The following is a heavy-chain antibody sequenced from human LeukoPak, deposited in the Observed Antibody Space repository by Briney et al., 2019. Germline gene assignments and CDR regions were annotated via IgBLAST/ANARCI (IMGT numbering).Heavy chain of an antibody. D-gene: IGHD1-1*01. CDR1: GYTFTGYY. Sequence: ASVKVSCKASGYTFTGYYMHWVRQAPGQALEWMGWINPNSGGTNYAQKFQGRVTMTRDTSISTAYMELSRLRSDDTAVYYCARAESFRRNDVFGYWGQGTLVTVSS. CDR3: ARAESFRRNDVFGY. V-gene: IGHV1-2*02. CDR2: INPNSGGT. J-gene: IGHJ4*02.